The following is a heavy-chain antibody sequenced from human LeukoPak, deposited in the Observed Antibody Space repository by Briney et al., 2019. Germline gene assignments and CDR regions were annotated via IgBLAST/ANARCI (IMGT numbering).Heavy chain of an antibody. CDR1: GFTVSSNY. CDR3: TRHGDSSSY. V-gene: IGHV3-53*01. CDR2: IYSGGSI. J-gene: IGHJ4*02. Sequence: GGSLRLSCAVSGFTVSSNYMTWVRQAPGKGLEWVSVIYSGGSIYYADSVKGRFTISRDISKNTAYLQMNSLKTEDTAVYYCTRHGDSSSYWGQGTLVTVSS. D-gene: IGHD6-6*01.